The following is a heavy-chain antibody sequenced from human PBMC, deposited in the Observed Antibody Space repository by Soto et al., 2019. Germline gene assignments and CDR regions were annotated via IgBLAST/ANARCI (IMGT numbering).Heavy chain of an antibody. CDR3: ANSSVSMVRGLIIIPNY. CDR2: ISGHGDAT. Sequence: GGSLSLSCAASGFPFTGYAMSWVRQAPGKGLEWVSAISGHGDATFYADSVKGRFTISRDNSKNTLYLHMNSLRAEDTALYYCANSSVSMVRGLIIIPNYWGQGTPVTVSS. J-gene: IGHJ4*02. V-gene: IGHV3-23*01. D-gene: IGHD3-10*01. CDR1: GFPFTGYA.